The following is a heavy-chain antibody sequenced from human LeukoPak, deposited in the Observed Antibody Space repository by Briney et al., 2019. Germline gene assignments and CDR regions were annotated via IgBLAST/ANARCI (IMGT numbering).Heavy chain of an antibody. CDR2: VSGDGSST. V-gene: IGHV3-23*01. CDR3: AKGIAVNWFDP. CDR1: GFSFGDYV. J-gene: IGHJ5*02. Sequence: PGGSLRLSCEASGFSFGDYVMYWVRQAPGKGLEWVSSVSGDGSSTYYADSVKGRFTVSRDNSKNTLYLQMNSLRAEDTAVYYCAKGIAVNWFDPWGQGTLVTVSS. D-gene: IGHD6-19*01.